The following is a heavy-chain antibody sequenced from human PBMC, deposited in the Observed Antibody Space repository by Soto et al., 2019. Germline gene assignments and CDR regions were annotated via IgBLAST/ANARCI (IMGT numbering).Heavy chain of an antibody. CDR1: GGSISSSSYY. CDR3: ATTGPGGLAGDYYGMDV. Sequence: SETLSLTCTVSGGSISSSSYYWGWIRQPPGKGLEWIGSIYYSGSTYYNPSLKSRVTISVDTSKNQFSLKLSSVTAADTAVYYCATTGPGGLAGDYYGMDVWGQGTTVTVSS. D-gene: IGHD6-13*01. J-gene: IGHJ6*02. V-gene: IGHV4-39*01. CDR2: IYYSGST.